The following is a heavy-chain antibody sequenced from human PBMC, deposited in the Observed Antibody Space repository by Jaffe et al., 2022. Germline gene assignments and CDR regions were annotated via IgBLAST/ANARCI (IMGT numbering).Heavy chain of an antibody. Sequence: QVQLQESGPGLVKPSQTLSLTCTVSGGSISSGSYYWSWIRQPAGKGLEWIGRIYTSGSTNYNPSLKSRVTISVDTSKNQFSLKLSSVTAADTAVYYCARGSFGFYYYYYYMDVWGKGTTVTVSS. CDR1: GGSISSGSYY. CDR2: IYTSGST. CDR3: ARGSFGFYYYYYYMDV. J-gene: IGHJ6*03. V-gene: IGHV4-61*02. D-gene: IGHD3-10*01.